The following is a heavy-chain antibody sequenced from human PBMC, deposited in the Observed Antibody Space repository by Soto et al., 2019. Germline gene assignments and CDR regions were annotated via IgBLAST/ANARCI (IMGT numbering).Heavy chain of an antibody. CDR1: GDSISSSNW. CDR3: ARDNVLLFDY. D-gene: IGHD3-10*01. CDR2: IYHSGTT. V-gene: IGHV4-4*02. Sequence: SETLSLTCAVSGDSISSSNWWSWVRQPPGKGLEWIGEIYHSGTTHYNPPLKSRVTMSLDKSRNQFSLKLSSVTAADTAMYYCARDNVLLFDYWGQGTLVTVSS. J-gene: IGHJ4*02.